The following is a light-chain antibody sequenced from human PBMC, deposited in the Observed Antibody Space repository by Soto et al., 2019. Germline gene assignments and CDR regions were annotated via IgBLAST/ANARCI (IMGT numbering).Light chain of an antibody. V-gene: IGLV2-14*01. J-gene: IGLJ1*01. Sequence: QSVLTQPASVSGSPGQSLTISCTGTTSDIGFYDYVSWYQQYPGKAPKLLIYGVTIRPSGISNRFSGSKSGSTASLTISGLRDEDEADYYCSSYGGYNNVVFGTGTRSPS. CDR3: SSYGGYNNVV. CDR1: TSDIGFYDY. CDR2: GVT.